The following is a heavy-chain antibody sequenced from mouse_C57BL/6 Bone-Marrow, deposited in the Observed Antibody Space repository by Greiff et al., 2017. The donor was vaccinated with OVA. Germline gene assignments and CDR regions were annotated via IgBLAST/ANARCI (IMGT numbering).Heavy chain of an antibody. V-gene: IGHV1-55*01. J-gene: IGHJ4*01. CDR2: IYPGSGST. CDR1: GYTFTSYW. CDR3: ARRGTTTDYAMDY. D-gene: IGHD1-1*01. Sequence: QVQLQQSGAELVKPGASVKMSCKASGYTFTSYWITWVKQRPGQGLEWIGDIYPGSGSTNYNEKFKSKATLTVDTSSSTAYMQLSSLTSEDSAVYYCARRGTTTDYAMDYWGQGTSVTVSS.